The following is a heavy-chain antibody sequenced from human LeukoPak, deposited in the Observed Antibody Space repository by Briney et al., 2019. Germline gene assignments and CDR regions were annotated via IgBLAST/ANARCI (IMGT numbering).Heavy chain of an antibody. Sequence: GGSLRLSCAASGFTFSSYAMHWVRQAPGKGLEWVALISYDGSHKYYADSVKGRFTISRDNSKNTLYLQMTSLRAEDTAVYYCAKFFGDYYYYMDVWGKGTTVTISS. CDR1: GFTFSSYA. CDR3: AKFFGDYYYYMDV. CDR2: ISYDGSHK. J-gene: IGHJ6*03. D-gene: IGHD3-10*01. V-gene: IGHV3-30*04.